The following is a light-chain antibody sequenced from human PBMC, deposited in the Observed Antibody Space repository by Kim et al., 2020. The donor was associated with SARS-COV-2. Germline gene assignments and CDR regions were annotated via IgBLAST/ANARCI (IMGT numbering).Light chain of an antibody. J-gene: IGLJ2*01. CDR2: YDN. CDR3: QVWDSNSDHVI. Sequence: PGKTARITCGGNNIGSKSVHWYQLKPGQAPILVIYYDNDRPSGIPERFSGSNSGNTATLTISRVEAGDEAAYYCQVWDSNSDHVIFGGGTKLTVL. CDR1: NIGSKS. V-gene: IGLV3-21*04.